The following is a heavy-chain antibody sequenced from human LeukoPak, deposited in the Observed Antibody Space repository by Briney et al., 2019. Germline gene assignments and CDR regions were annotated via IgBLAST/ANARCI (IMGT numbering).Heavy chain of an antibody. CDR1: GYTFTGYY. CDR3: ARDESPTYSSRYQTLLIS. CDR2: INPNSGGT. V-gene: IGHV1-2*02. J-gene: IGHJ5*02. Sequence: GASVKVSCKASGYTFTGYYMHWVRQAPGQGLEWMGWINPNSGGTNYAQKFQGRVTMTRDTSISTAYMELSRLRSDDTAVYYCARDESPTYSSRYQTLLISWGQGTLVTVSS. D-gene: IGHD6-13*01.